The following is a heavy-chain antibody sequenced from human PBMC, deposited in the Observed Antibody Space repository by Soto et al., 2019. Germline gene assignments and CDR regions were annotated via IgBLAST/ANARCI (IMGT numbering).Heavy chain of an antibody. CDR2: IYPVDFDT. CDR1: GYSFTSYW. J-gene: IGHJ6*02. Sequence: PGESLTISCKGSGYSFTSYWIGWVRQMPGKGLEWKGIIYPVDFDTRYSPSFQGQVTISADKSISTAYLQWSSLKASDTAIFYCARRGGDAGRYYYGMDVWGRGTTVTVSS. V-gene: IGHV5-51*01. CDR3: ARRGGDAGRYYYGMDV. D-gene: IGHD4-17*01.